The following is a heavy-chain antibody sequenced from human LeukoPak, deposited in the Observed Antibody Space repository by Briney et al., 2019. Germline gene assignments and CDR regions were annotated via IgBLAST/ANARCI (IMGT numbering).Heavy chain of an antibody. CDR3: AMDPASSAFDY. CDR2: INHSGST. CDR1: GGSFSGYY. D-gene: IGHD2-2*01. V-gene: IGHV4-34*01. J-gene: IGHJ4*02. Sequence: SETLSLTCAVYGGSFSGYYWSWIRQPPGKGLEWIGEINHSGSTNYNPSLKSRVTISVDTSKNQFSLKLSSVTAADTAVYYCAMDPASSAFDYWGQGTLVTVSS.